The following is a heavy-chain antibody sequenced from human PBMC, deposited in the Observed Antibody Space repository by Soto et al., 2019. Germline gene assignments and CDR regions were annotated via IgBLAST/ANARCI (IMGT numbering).Heavy chain of an antibody. Sequence: QVQLQESGPGLVKPSGTLSLTCAVSGGSISSSNWWSWVRQPPGKGLEWIGEIYHSGSTNYNPSLKSRVTISVDKSKNQFSLKLSSVTAADTAVYYCARAGTGGCSGYDVARTYGFDPWGQGTLVTVSS. CDR2: IYHSGST. CDR1: GGSISSSNW. V-gene: IGHV4-4*02. D-gene: IGHD5-12*01. J-gene: IGHJ5*02. CDR3: ARAGTGGCSGYDVARTYGFDP.